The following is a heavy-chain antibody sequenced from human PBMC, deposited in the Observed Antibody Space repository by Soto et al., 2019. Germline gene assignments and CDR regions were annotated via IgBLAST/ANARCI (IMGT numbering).Heavy chain of an antibody. CDR3: ARIVYDQNPPNYYYGMDV. Sequence: PSETLSLTCTVSGGSISSYYWSWIRQPPGKGLEWIGYIYYSGSTNYNPSLKSRVTISVDTSKNQFSLKLSSVTAADTAVYYCARIVYDQNPPNYYYGMDVWAQGTTVTVSS. V-gene: IGHV4-59*01. J-gene: IGHJ6*02. CDR2: IYYSGST. D-gene: IGHD5-12*01. CDR1: GGSISSYY.